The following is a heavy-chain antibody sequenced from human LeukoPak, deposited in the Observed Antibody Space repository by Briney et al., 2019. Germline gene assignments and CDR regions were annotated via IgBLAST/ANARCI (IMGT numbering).Heavy chain of an antibody. Sequence: SETLSLTCAVYGGSFSGYYWSWIRQPAGKGLEWIGRIYTSGSTNYNPSLKSRVTISVDTSKNQFSLKLSSVTAADTAVYYCAREGVRPHRYFQHWGQGTLVTVSS. D-gene: IGHD3-10*01. CDR2: IYTSGST. J-gene: IGHJ1*01. V-gene: IGHV4-4*07. CDR3: AREGVRPHRYFQH. CDR1: GGSFSGYY.